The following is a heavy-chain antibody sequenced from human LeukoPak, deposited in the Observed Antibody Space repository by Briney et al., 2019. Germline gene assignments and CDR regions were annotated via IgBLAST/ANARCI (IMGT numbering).Heavy chain of an antibody. CDR1: GYTFTSYD. V-gene: IGHV1-8*01. D-gene: IGHD2-2*01. Sequence: GASVKVSCKASGYTFTSYDINWVRQATGQGLEWMGWMNPNSGNTGYAQKFQGRVTMTTDTSTSTAYMELRSLRSDDTAVYYCARGELLLSYGAFDIWGQGTMVTVSS. CDR3: ARGELLLSYGAFDI. CDR2: MNPNSGNT. J-gene: IGHJ3*02.